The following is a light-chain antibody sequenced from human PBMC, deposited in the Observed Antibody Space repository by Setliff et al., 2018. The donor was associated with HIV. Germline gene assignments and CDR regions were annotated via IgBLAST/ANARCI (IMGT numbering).Light chain of an antibody. Sequence: QSALTQPASVSGSPGQSITISCTGTSSDVGGYNYVSWYQQHPGKAPKLIMYDFTSRPSGISNRFSGSKSGNTASLTISGLRAEDEGDYYCTSYTSSDTYVFGTGTKVTVL. CDR2: DFT. CDR3: TSYTSSDTYV. V-gene: IGLV2-14*01. CDR1: SSDVGGYNY. J-gene: IGLJ1*01.